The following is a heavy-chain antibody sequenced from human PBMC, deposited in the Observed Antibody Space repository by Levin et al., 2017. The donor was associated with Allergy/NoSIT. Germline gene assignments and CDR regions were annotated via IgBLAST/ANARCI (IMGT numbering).Heavy chain of an antibody. V-gene: IGHV3-30-3*01. CDR1: GFDFSSHS. D-gene: IGHD2-21*02. CDR3: TRGAPWVVVTVHAATYFQH. Sequence: GESLKISCAVSGFDFSSHSMHWVRQAPGKGLEWVALISHDGNNAIYADSVRGRFTISRDNSKNTVHLQVHSLTADDTAVYYCTRGAPWVVVTVHAATYFQHWGQGTLVTVSS. CDR2: ISHDGNNA. J-gene: IGHJ1*01.